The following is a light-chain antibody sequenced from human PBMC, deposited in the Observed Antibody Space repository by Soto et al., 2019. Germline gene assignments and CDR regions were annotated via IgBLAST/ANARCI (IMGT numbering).Light chain of an antibody. V-gene: IGKV1-39*01. CDR3: QQSYSTPPYT. Sequence: DIQMTQSPSSLSASVGDRVTIACRASQSINSYLNWYQQKPGKAPKLLIYAASSLQSGVPSRFSGSGSWTDFTLTISSLQPEDFATYYCQQSYSTPPYTFGQGTKLEIK. CDR1: QSINSY. CDR2: AAS. J-gene: IGKJ2*01.